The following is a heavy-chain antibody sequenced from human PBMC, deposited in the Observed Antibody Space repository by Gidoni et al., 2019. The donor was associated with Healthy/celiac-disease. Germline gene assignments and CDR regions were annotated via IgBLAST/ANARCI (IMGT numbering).Heavy chain of an antibody. J-gene: IGHJ5*02. CDR1: GGSISSGGYY. V-gene: IGHV4-31*03. Sequence: QVQLQESGPGLVKPSPTRSLTSTVSGGSISSGGYYWRWIRTHPGKGLEWIWYIYYSGSTYYKPSLKSRVTISVDTYKNQFSLKLSSVTAADTAVYYCAGFMVRGVIIESNWFDPWGQGTLVTVSS. CDR3: AGFMVRGVIIESNWFDP. CDR2: IYYSGST. D-gene: IGHD3-10*01.